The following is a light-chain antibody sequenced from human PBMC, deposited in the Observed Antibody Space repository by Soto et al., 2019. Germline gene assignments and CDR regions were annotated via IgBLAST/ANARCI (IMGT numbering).Light chain of an antibody. CDR1: SNDVGAYNY. CDR2: DVS. Sequence: QSALTQPRSVSGSPGQSVIISCTGTSNDVGAYNYVSWYQQHPGKAPNLVIYDVSKRPSGVPARFSGSKSGNTASLTISGLQAEDEADYFCWSYAVRDPFYVFGTGTKLTVL. V-gene: IGLV2-11*01. J-gene: IGLJ1*01. CDR3: WSYAVRDPFYV.